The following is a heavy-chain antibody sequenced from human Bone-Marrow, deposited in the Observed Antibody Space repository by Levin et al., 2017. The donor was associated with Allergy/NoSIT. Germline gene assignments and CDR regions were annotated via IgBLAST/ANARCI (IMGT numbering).Heavy chain of an antibody. Sequence: SCTVSGGSVSSDGHFWTWIRQPPGKGPEWIGYVYYSGSTNYNPSLKSRVTMSVDTSKNQFSLKLNSVTAADTAMYYCASHYCTSATCSALLFDSWGQGTLVTVSS. J-gene: IGHJ4*02. V-gene: IGHV4-61*08. CDR1: GGSVSSDGHF. D-gene: IGHD2-2*01. CDR2: VYYSGST. CDR3: ASHYCTSATCSALLFDS.